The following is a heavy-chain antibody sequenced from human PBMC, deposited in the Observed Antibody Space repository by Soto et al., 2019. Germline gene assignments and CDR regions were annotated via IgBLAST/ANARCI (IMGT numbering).Heavy chain of an antibody. J-gene: IGHJ4*02. V-gene: IGHV3-23*01. CDR1: GFTLSYYG. CDR3: EKDREYPRHYFHY. Sequence: GGSLRLCCSASGFTLSYYGMSWVRHAPGEGLEWVSAVSPNGQGIYYADSVRGRFTISRDISKNTVFLHMDSLRAEDTAVYYGEKDREYPRHYFHYWGQGTMVTVSS. D-gene: IGHD6-6*01. CDR2: VSPNGQGI.